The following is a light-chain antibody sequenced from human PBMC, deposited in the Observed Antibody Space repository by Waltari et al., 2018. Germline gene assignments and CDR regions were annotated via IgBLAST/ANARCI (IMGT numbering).Light chain of an antibody. J-gene: IGKJ4*01. Sequence: IQMTQSPSSLSASVGDRVTITCQASQDIVNFLNWYQQNPGEVPKPLIYGASTLTTGVPSRFSGSGSGTDFTFTITNLQPEDVATYYCQQYDNYLFVTFGGGTKLEIK. CDR1: QDIVNF. CDR3: QQYDNYLFVT. V-gene: IGKV1-33*01. CDR2: GAS.